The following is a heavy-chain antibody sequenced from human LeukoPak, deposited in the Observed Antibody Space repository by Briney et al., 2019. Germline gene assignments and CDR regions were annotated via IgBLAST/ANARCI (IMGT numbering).Heavy chain of an antibody. V-gene: IGHV3-7*01. CDR2: IKQDGSEK. Sequence: GRSLRLSCAASGFTFSNYWMSWVRQAPGKGLEWVANIKQDGSEKNCVDSVKGRFTISRDNATNSLYLQMNSLRAEDTAVYYCARDGPRGGFDYWGQGTLVTVSS. CDR3: ARDGPRGGFDY. J-gene: IGHJ4*02. CDR1: GFTFSNYW. D-gene: IGHD3-10*01.